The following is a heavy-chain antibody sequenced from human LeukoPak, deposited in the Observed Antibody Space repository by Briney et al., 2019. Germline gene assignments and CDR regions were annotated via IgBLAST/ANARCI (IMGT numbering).Heavy chain of an antibody. D-gene: IGHD6-13*01. CDR1: GYTFTDYY. V-gene: IGHV1-2*02. J-gene: IGHJ3*02. CDR2: INPNSGGS. Sequence: GASVKVSCKASGYTFTDYYIHWVRQAPGQGLEWMEWINPNSGGSNFAQKFQGRVTMTRDASISTAYMELTRLSSDDTAVYSCARVYIGAANDAFDIWGQGTMVTVSS. CDR3: ARVYIGAANDAFDI.